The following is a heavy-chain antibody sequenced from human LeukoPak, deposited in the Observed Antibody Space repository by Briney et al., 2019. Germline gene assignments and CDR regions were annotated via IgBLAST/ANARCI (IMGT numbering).Heavy chain of an antibody. D-gene: IGHD2-15*01. CDR2: IKQDGSEM. J-gene: IGHJ4*02. Sequence: GGSLRLSCAASGFTFSDYWMTWVRQAPGKGLEWVANIKQDGSEMYYVDSVKGRFTISRDNAKNSLYLQMKSLRAEDTAVYYCARNPRNLGYGDYWGEGTLVTVSS. CDR1: GFTFSDYW. CDR3: ARNPRNLGYGDY. V-gene: IGHV3-7*01.